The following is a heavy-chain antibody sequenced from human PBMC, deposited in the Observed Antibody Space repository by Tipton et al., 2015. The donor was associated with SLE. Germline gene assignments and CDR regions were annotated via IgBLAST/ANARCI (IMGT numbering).Heavy chain of an antibody. CDR3: ARHPPREQLVFGYFDL. J-gene: IGHJ2*01. CDR2: IYYSGST. Sequence: TLSLTCTVSGGSISSSSYYWGWIRQPPGQGLEWIGSIYYSGSTYYNPSLKSRVTISVDTSKNQFSLKLSSVTAADTAVYYCARHPPREQLVFGYFDLWGRGTLVTVSS. D-gene: IGHD6-13*01. CDR1: GGSISSSSYY. V-gene: IGHV4-39*07.